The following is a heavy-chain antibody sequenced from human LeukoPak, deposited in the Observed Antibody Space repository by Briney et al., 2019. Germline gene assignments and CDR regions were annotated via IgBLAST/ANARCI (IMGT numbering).Heavy chain of an antibody. D-gene: IGHD3-22*01. Sequence: GGSLRLSCEASEFTFSSYWMHWVRQAPGKGLVWVSRINSDGRTTIYADSVKGRFTISRDNAKNTLYLQMNSLRAEDTAVYYCAKPAWYYDSSGYYLTHWGQGTLVTVSS. J-gene: IGHJ4*02. CDR2: INSDGRTT. CDR1: EFTFSSYW. V-gene: IGHV3-74*01. CDR3: AKPAWYYDSSGYYLTH.